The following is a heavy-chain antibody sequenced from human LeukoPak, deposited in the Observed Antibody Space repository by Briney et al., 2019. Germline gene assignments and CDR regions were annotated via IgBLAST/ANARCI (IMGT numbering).Heavy chain of an antibody. CDR2: INPNSGGT. D-gene: IGHD2-15*01. J-gene: IGHJ4*02. Sequence: GASVKASFKASGYTFTVYYMHWVRQAPGQGLEWMGWINPNSGGTNYAQKFQGRVTMTRDTSISTAYMELSRLRSDDTDVYFCAILGVAATFDYWGQGTLVTVS. CDR3: AILGVAATFDY. V-gene: IGHV1-2*02. CDR1: GYTFTVYY.